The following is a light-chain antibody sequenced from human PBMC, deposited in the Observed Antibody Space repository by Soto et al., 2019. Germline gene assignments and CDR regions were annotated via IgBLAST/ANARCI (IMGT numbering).Light chain of an antibody. Sequence: DLRMTQSPSSLSASVGDRVTITCRASQSVTTYLNWYQQKPGKAPKLLIYVASSLQSGVPSRFSGSGSGTDFALTISSLQPEDSATYFCQQTYSIPPLSFGGGTNVEIK. CDR3: QQTYSIPPLS. CDR2: VAS. CDR1: QSVTTY. J-gene: IGKJ4*01. V-gene: IGKV1-39*01.